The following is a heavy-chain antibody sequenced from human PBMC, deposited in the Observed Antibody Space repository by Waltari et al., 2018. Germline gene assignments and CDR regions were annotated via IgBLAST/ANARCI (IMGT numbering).Heavy chain of an antibody. Sequence: QVQLVQSGAEVKKPGASVKVSCQASGSTFTSYDLNWVRQATGQGLEWMGWMNPNSGNTGYAQKFQGRVTMTRNTSISTAYMELSSLRSEDTAVYYCARLGAYYYGSGSRDYWGQGTLVTVSS. J-gene: IGHJ4*02. D-gene: IGHD3-10*01. CDR3: ARLGAYYYGSGSRDY. V-gene: IGHV1-8*01. CDR2: MNPNSGNT. CDR1: GSTFTSYD.